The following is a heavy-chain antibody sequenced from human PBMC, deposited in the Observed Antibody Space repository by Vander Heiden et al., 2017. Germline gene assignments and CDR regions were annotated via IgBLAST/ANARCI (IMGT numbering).Heavy chain of an antibody. J-gene: IGHJ4*02. D-gene: IGHD4-17*01. V-gene: IGHV4-34*01. CDR1: GGSFSGSS. CDR3: AHGYGDYGPNDY. CDR2: INHRGST. Sequence: QVQLQQWCAGLLTPSETLSLTCAVYGGSFSGSSWIWIRQHPGKGMEWIGEINHRGSTNYNPALKSRVTISVDTSKNQFSLKLSSVTAADTAVYYCAHGYGDYGPNDYWGQGTLVTVSS.